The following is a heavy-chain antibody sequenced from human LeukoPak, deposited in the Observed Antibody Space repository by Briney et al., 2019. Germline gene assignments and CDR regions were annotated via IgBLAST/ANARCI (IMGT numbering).Heavy chain of an antibody. D-gene: IGHD6-13*01. Sequence: ASVKVSCKASGYTFTSHGISWVRQAPGQGLEWMGWISAYNGNTKYAQKLQGRVTMTTDTSASTAYMELRSLRSDDTAVYYCARVDSSSWYSHGDEYFQHWGQGTLVTVSS. CDR2: ISAYNGNT. J-gene: IGHJ1*01. CDR3: ARVDSSSWYSHGDEYFQH. V-gene: IGHV1-18*01. CDR1: GYTFTSHG.